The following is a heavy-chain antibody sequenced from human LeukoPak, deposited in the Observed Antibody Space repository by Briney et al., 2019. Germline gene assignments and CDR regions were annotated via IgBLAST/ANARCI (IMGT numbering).Heavy chain of an antibody. CDR3: ARGGRNWFDP. CDR2: INHSGST. J-gene: IGHJ5*02. V-gene: IGHV4-34*01. D-gene: IGHD3-10*01. CDR1: GGSFSGYY. Sequence: SETLSLTCAVYGGSFSGYYWSWIRQPPGKGLEWIGEINHSGSTNYNPSLKSRVTISVDTSENQFSLKLSSVTAADTAVYYCARGGRNWFDPWGQGTLVTVSS.